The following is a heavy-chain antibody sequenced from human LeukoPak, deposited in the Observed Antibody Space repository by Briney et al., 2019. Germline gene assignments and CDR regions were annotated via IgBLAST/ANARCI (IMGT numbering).Heavy chain of an antibody. CDR2: INQSGST. Sequence: SETLSLTCAVYGGSFSGYYWSWIRQPPGKGREWIGEINQSGSTNYNPSLQSPVTISVDTSKHQFSLKLISVTAADTAVYYCATGRYYYGSGSTGWGQGTLVTVSS. V-gene: IGHV4-34*01. D-gene: IGHD3-10*01. J-gene: IGHJ4*02. CDR3: ATGRYYYGSGSTG. CDR1: GGSFSGYY.